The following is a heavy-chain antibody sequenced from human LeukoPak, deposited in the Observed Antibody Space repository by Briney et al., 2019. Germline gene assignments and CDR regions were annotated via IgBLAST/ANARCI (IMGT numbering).Heavy chain of an antibody. CDR3: ARDLHYYDSSGYYQY. J-gene: IGHJ4*02. Sequence: GGSLRLSCAASGFTFSSYSMNWVRQAPGKGLEWVSSISSSSNYIYYADSVKGRFTISRDNAKNSLYLQMNSLRAEDTAVYYCARDLHYYDSSGYYQYWGQGTLVTVSS. CDR2: ISSSSNYI. CDR1: GFTFSSYS. D-gene: IGHD3-22*01. V-gene: IGHV3-21*01.